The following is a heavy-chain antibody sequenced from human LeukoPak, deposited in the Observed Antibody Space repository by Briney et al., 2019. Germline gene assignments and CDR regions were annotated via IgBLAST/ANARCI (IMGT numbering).Heavy chain of an antibody. V-gene: IGHV3-15*05. CDR1: GLIFSNCW. J-gene: IGHJ4*02. CDR3: ASSRYFDY. D-gene: IGHD2-2*01. Sequence: GGSLRLSCAASGLIFSNCWMTWVRQAPGKGLEWVGRIKSEVDGATRDYAAPVRGRFTLSRDDSRNTLYLQMNSLRAEDTAVYYCASSRYFDYWGQGTLVTVSS. CDR2: IKSEVDGATR.